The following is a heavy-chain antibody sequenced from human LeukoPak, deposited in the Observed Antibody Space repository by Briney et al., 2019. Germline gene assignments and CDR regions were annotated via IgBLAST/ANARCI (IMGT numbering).Heavy chain of an antibody. CDR1: GFTFDDYA. CDR3: ARDTFTSYYDSSGYSGGLDY. J-gene: IGHJ4*02. Sequence: GGSLRLSCAASGFTFDDYAMHWVRQAPGKGLEWVSGISWNSGSIGYADSVKGRFTISRDNAKNTLYLQMNSLRAEDTAVYYCARDTFTSYYDSSGYSGGLDYWGQGTLVTVSS. D-gene: IGHD3-22*01. V-gene: IGHV3-9*01. CDR2: ISWNSGSI.